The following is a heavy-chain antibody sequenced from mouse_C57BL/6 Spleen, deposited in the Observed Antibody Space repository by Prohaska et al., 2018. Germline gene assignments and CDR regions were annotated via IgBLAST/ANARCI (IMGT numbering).Heavy chain of an antibody. CDR3: AREGYYAPSDY. J-gene: IGHJ2*01. Sequence: KASGYTFTSYWMHWVKQRPGQGLEWIGNINPSNGGTNYNEKFKSKATLTVDKSSSTAYMQRSSLTSEDSAVYYCAREGYYAPSDYWGQGTTLTVSS. V-gene: IGHV1-53*01. CDR2: INPSNGGT. CDR1: GYTFTSYW. D-gene: IGHD1-1*01.